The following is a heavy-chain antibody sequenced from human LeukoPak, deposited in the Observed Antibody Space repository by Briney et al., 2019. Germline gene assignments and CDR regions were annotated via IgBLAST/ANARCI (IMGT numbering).Heavy chain of an antibody. CDR3: ARVPVGHSAGLFYNYQDYDMDV. Sequence: ASVKVSCKASGYTFTSYDINWVRQATGQGLEWMGWMNLNSGNRGYAQKFHDRVTMTMDTSISTAYMELSSLRSEDTAVYYCARVPVGHSAGLFYNYQDYDMDVWGQGTTVTVSS. V-gene: IGHV1-8*01. CDR2: MNLNSGNR. CDR1: GYTFTSYD. D-gene: IGHD1-20*01. J-gene: IGHJ6*02.